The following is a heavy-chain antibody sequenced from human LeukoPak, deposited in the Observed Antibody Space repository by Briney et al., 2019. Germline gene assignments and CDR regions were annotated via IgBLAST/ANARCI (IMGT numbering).Heavy chain of an antibody. CDR1: GFTFSSYA. CDR3: AKEYYYDSSGGLDY. Sequence: PGGSLRLSCAASGFTFSSYAMSWVRQAPGEGLEWVSAISGSGGSTYYADSVKGRFTISRDNSKNTLYLQMNSLRAEDTAVYYCAKEYYYDSSGGLDYWGQGTLVTVSS. V-gene: IGHV3-23*01. J-gene: IGHJ4*02. D-gene: IGHD3-22*01. CDR2: ISGSGGST.